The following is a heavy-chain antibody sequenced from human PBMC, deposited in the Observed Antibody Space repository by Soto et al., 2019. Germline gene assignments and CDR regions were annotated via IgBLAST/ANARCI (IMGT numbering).Heavy chain of an antibody. CDR3: AMTREEIAARPYYYYYMDV. CDR2: IYYSGST. D-gene: IGHD6-6*01. J-gene: IGHJ6*03. CDR1: GGSISSGGYY. V-gene: IGHV4-31*03. Sequence: QVQLQESGPGLVKPSQTLSLTCTVSGGSISSGGYYWSWIRQHPGKGLEWIGYIYYSGSTYYNPSRKSRVTISVDTSKNQFSLKLSSVTAADTAVYYCAMTREEIAARPYYYYYMDVWGKGTTVTVSS.